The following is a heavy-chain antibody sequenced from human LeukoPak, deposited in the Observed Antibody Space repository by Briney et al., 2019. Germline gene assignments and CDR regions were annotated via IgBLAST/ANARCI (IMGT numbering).Heavy chain of an antibody. CDR2: INPGDSDT. D-gene: IGHD3-10*01. CDR1: GYSFTSSW. V-gene: IGHV5-51*01. J-gene: IGHJ5*02. Sequence: GESLKISCQASGYSFTSSWIGWARQMPGKGLEWMAIINPGDSDTRYSPSFQGQVIISADKSISTVYLQWGSLKASDTAMYYCARQPGAGWFDPWGQGTPVTVSS. CDR3: ARQPGAGWFDP.